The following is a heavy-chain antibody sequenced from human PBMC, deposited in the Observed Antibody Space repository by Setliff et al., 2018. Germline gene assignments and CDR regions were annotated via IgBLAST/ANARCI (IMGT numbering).Heavy chain of an antibody. CDR3: ARDRKSSPEHYYFDY. Sequence: ASVKVSCKASGYTLTSYGVTWVRQAPGQGLEWMGWISNRNGETNYAKSFQGRVTMNTDTSTSTAYMELGSLTSDDTAVYYCARDRKSSPEHYYFDYWGQGTLVTVSS. CDR1: GYTLTSYG. CDR2: ISNRNGET. V-gene: IGHV1-18*01. J-gene: IGHJ4*02.